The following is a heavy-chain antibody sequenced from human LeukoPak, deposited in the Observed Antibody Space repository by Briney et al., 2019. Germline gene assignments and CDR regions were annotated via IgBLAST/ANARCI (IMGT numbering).Heavy chain of an antibody. CDR3: ATSLGPLTEY. CDR2: INSGGSGT. D-gene: IGHD7-27*01. J-gene: IGHJ4*02. V-gene: IGHV3-74*01. Sequence: GGSLRLSCAASGFAFSSNWMHWVRQTPGKGLVWVSRINSGGSGTSYADSVEGRFTISRDNAKSTLYLQMNSLKGEDTAVYYCATSLGPLTEYWGQGTPVTVSS. CDR1: GFAFSSNW.